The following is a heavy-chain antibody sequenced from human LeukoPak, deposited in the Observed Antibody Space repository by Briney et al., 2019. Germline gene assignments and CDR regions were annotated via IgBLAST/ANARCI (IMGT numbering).Heavy chain of an antibody. CDR1: GFTFSDYY. J-gene: IGHJ3*02. D-gene: IGHD1/OR15-1a*01. CDR2: ISSSGSSI. V-gene: IGHV3-11*01. CDR3: ARDGVMNKDAFDI. Sequence: GGSLRLSCAASGFTFSDYYMSWIRQAPGKGLECVSYISSSGSSIYYADSVKGRFTISRDNSKNTLYLQMNSLRAEDTAVYYCARDGVMNKDAFDIWGQGTMVTVSS.